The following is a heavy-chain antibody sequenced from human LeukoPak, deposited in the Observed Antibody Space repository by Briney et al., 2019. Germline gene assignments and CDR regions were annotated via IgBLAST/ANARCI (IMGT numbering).Heavy chain of an antibody. V-gene: IGHV3-30*01. CDR1: GFTFSGYA. Sequence: GGSLRLSCLASGFTFSGYAMHWVRQAPGKGLEWVALVSYEGSHKYYADSVKGRFTISRDNSNNALYLQMLSLRVEDTAVYSCAGTDCSGGSCFRGGRYYYAMDVWGQGTTVAVSS. CDR3: AGTDCSGGSCFRGGRYYYAMDV. J-gene: IGHJ6*02. CDR2: VSYEGSHK. D-gene: IGHD2-15*01.